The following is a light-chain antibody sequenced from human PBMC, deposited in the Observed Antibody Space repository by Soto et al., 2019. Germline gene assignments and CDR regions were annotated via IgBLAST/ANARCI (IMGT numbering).Light chain of an antibody. J-gene: IGLJ2*01. Sequence: QSALTQPASVSGSPGQSITISCTGTSRDVGGYNYVSWYQQHPGKAPKLMIYDVSNRPSGVSNRFSGAKSGNTASLTISGRQAEDEADYYCSSYTSSRIVVFGGGTKLTVL. CDR3: SSYTSSRIVV. CDR2: DVS. V-gene: IGLV2-14*01. CDR1: SRDVGGYNY.